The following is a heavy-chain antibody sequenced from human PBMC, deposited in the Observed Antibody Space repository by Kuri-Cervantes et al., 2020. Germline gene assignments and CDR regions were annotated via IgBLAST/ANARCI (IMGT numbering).Heavy chain of an antibody. V-gene: IGHV3-30-3*01. Sequence: LSLTCAASGFTFSSFWMHWVRQAPGKGLEWVAVISYDGSNKYYADSVKGRFTISRDNSKNTLYLQMNSLRAEDTAVYYCARAHWGGDCIDYWGQGTLVTVSS. J-gene: IGHJ4*02. CDR1: GFTFSSFW. CDR2: ISYDGSNK. D-gene: IGHD2-21*02. CDR3: ARAHWGGDCIDY.